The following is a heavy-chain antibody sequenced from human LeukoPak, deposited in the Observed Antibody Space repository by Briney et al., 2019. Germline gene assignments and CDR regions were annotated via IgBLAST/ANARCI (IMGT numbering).Heavy chain of an antibody. V-gene: IGHV4-31*03. Sequence: SETLSLTCTVSGGSISSGGYYWSWIRQHPGKGLEWIGYIYYSGSTYYNPSLKSRVTISVDTSKNQFSLKLSSATAADTAVDYCARGVLHWFDPWGQGTLVTVSS. CDR3: ARGVLHWFDP. CDR1: GGSISSGGYY. CDR2: IYYSGST. J-gene: IGHJ5*02.